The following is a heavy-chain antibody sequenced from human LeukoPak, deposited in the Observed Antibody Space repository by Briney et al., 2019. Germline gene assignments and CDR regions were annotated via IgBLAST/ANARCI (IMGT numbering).Heavy chain of an antibody. D-gene: IGHD3-10*01. CDR1: ADSLSSGGHY. J-gene: IGHJ4*02. Sequence: PSETLSLTCTVSADSLSSGGHYWAWIRQFPGKGLESIGFIHHSGRSRHNPSLKDRVAISVDTSRKQFALKLSSVTAADTAMYYCARGGNRFGGFYFDYWGQGSQVIVSS. CDR3: ARGGNRFGGFYFDY. CDR2: IHHSGRS. V-gene: IGHV4-31*03.